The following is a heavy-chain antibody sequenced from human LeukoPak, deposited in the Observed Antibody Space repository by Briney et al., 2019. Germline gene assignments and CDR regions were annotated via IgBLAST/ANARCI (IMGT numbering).Heavy chain of an antibody. CDR3: ARRRGGWPFDY. CDR2: IYYSGST. V-gene: IGHV4-59*08. CDR1: GGSISSDF. D-gene: IGHD6-19*01. Sequence: SETLSLTCTVSGGSISSDFWTWIRQPPGKGLEWIGYIYYSGSTNYNPSLKSRVTISIDTSKNQFPLKLSSVTAADTAVYYCARRRGGWPFDYWGQGTLVTVSS. J-gene: IGHJ4*02.